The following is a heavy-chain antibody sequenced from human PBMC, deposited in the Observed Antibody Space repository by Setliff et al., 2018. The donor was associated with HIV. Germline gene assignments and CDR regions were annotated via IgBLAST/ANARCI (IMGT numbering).Heavy chain of an antibody. CDR3: ARDGPMGRFDY. Sequence: SETLSLTCTVSGGSISSHYWSWIRQPPGKGLEWIGSIYYSESTNYNPSLKSRVTISVDTSKNQFSLKLRSVTAADTAVYYCARDGPMGRFDYWGQGALVTVSS. V-gene: IGHV4-59*11. J-gene: IGHJ4*02. CDR1: GGSISSHY. CDR2: IYYSEST. D-gene: IGHD3-16*01.